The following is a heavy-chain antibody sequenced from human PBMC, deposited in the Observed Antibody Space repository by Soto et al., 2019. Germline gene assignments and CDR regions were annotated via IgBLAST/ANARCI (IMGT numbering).Heavy chain of an antibody. CDR1: GFSLSADGVA. CDR2: IYWDDDT. Sequence: KESGPTLVKPTQSLTLTCTFSGFSLSADGVAVGWIRQPPGKALEWLALIYWDDDTRYRPSLKSRLTITKDTSKNHVVLTMINLHPVDTATYYCAHAYGGTSWPNDAFDVWGQGTVVTVSS. D-gene: IGHD2-2*01. V-gene: IGHV2-5*02. J-gene: IGHJ3*01. CDR3: AHAYGGTSWPNDAFDV.